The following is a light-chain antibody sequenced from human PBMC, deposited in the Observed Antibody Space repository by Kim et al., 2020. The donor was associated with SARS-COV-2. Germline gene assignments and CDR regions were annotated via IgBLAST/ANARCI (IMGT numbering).Light chain of an antibody. V-gene: IGKV3-20*01. Sequence: PEERATHSGRASQSVSSNYLDGYQQDPGQAPRLLNYGASSRATDIPDRFSVSGSGTDFTLTISRLEPEDCAVYYCQQHGSSPITFGQGTRLEIK. CDR3: QQHGSSPIT. J-gene: IGKJ5*01. CDR2: GAS. CDR1: QSVSSNY.